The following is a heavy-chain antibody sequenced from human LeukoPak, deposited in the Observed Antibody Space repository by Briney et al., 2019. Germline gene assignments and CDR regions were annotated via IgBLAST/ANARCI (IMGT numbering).Heavy chain of an antibody. Sequence: RLSCVASGFTFSSFRMHWVRQAXGKGLXYVSAITTDGGRTFYVNSVEGRFTVSRDNSKNTLYLQMGGLRTEDTAVYYCAREXAXGDLDYWGQGTLVXVSS. CDR2: ITTDGGRT. D-gene: IGHD2-21*02. CDR1: GFTFSSFR. J-gene: IGHJ4*02. CDR3: AREXAXGDLDY. V-gene: IGHV3-64*01.